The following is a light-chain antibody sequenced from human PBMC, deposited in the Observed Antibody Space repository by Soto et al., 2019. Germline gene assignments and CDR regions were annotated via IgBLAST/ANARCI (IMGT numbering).Light chain of an antibody. CDR2: EVS. CDR3: SSYTSSSTLPYV. Sequence: ALTQPASVSVSPGQSITISCTGTSSDVGGYNYVSWYQQHPGKAPKLMIYEVSNRPSGVSNRFSGSKSGNTASLTISGLQAEDEADYYCSSYTSSSTLPYVFGTGTKVTVL. V-gene: IGLV2-14*01. J-gene: IGLJ1*01. CDR1: SSDVGGYNY.